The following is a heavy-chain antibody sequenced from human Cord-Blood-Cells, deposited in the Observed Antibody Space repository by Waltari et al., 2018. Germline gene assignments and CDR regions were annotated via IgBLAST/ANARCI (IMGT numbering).Heavy chain of an antibody. V-gene: IGHV3-48*02. CDR1: GFTFRSYS. J-gene: IGHJ4*02. CDR2: ISSSSTI. Sequence: EVQLVESGGGLVQPGGALRLSCAASGFTFRSYSMNWVRQAPGKGLEWVSYISSSSTIYYADSVKGRFTISRDNAKNSLYLQMNSLRDEDTAVYYCARDPPFDYWGQGTLVTVSS. CDR3: ARDPPFDY.